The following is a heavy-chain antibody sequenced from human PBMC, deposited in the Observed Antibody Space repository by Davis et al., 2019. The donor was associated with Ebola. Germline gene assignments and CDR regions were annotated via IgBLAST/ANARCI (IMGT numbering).Heavy chain of an antibody. CDR1: GFTFSSYW. J-gene: IGHJ4*02. CDR2: IKQDGSEK. Sequence: GGSLRLSCAASGFTFSSYWMSWVRQAPGKGLEWVANIKQDGSEKYYVDSVKGRFTISRDNAKNSLYLQMNSLRAEDTAVYYCARRETYYDFLSGDGLYYFDYWGQGTLVTVSS. D-gene: IGHD3-3*01. V-gene: IGHV3-7*03. CDR3: ARRETYYDFLSGDGLYYFDY.